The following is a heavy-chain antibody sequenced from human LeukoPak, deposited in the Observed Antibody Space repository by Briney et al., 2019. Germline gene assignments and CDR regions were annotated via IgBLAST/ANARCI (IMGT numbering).Heavy chain of an antibody. CDR2: ISGSGGST. CDR3: AKDEDYYDSSGYYPAVDY. J-gene: IGHJ4*02. D-gene: IGHD3-22*01. Sequence: PGGSLRLSCAASGFTFSSYAMSWVHQAPGKGLEWVSAISGSGGSTYYADSVKGRFTISRDNSKNTLYLQMNSLRAEDTAVYYCAKDEDYYDSSGYYPAVDYWGQGTLVTVSS. V-gene: IGHV3-23*01. CDR1: GFTFSSYA.